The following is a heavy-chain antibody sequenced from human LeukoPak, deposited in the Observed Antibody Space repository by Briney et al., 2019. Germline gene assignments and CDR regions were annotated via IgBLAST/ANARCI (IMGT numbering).Heavy chain of an antibody. J-gene: IGHJ4*02. CDR1: EFTFSSYA. CDR2: IYTGGGT. V-gene: IGHV3-66*01. Sequence: GGSLRLSCAASEFTFSSYAMTWVRQAPGKGLDWVSVIYTGGGTNYGDSVKGRFTISRDNSKNTLYLQMNSLRADDTAIYYCARGQAYCGADCYSDWGQGTLVTVSS. D-gene: IGHD2-21*02. CDR3: ARGQAYCGADCYSD.